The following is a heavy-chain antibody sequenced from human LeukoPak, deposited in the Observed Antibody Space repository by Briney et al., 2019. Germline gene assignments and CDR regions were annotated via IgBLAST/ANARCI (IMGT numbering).Heavy chain of an antibody. CDR3: ARDGDIVVVPAYYMDV. D-gene: IGHD2-2*01. CDR2: ISSSGSTI. J-gene: IGHJ6*03. V-gene: IGHV3-11*04. CDR1: GFTVSGYY. Sequence: GGSLRLSCAASGFTVSGYYMGWIRQAPGKGLEWGSYISSSGSTIYYADSVRGGFILSGDNAQNPLYLQMNSLRAEDTAVYYGARDGDIVVVPAYYMDVWGKGTTVTASS.